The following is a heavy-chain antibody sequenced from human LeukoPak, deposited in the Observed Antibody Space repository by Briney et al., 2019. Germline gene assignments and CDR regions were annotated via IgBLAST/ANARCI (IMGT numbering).Heavy chain of an antibody. CDR3: AKDKYSPFDY. V-gene: IGHV3-30*02. J-gene: IGHJ4*02. CDR2: IRYDGSNK. CDR1: GFTFSSYG. D-gene: IGHD5-18*01. Sequence: GGSLRLSCAASGFTFSSYGMHWVRQAPGKGLEWVAFIRYDGSNKYYADSVKGRFTISRDNSKNTLYLQMNSLRAEDTAVYYCAKDKYSPFDYWGQGTLVTVSA.